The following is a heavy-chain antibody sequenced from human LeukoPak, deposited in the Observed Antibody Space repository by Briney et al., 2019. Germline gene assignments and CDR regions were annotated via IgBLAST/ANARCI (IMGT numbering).Heavy chain of an antibody. CDR1: GYSCSSYE. D-gene: IGHD1-26*01. J-gene: IGHJ5*02. V-gene: IGHV1-8*02. CDR2: MNTDSGST. Sequence: GASVKVSCKASGYSCSSYEINWVRQAPGQGLEWMGWMNTDSGSTGHLEKFGGRLTMSRNTAINTAYMELSSLRSDDTAIYYCARGRKWEFGDWTKIWFDPWGQGTLVTVSS. CDR3: ARGRKWEFGDWTKIWFDP.